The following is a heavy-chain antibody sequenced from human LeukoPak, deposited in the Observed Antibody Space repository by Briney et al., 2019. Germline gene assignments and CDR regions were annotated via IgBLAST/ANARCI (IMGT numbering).Heavy chain of an antibody. CDR2: IYTSGST. J-gene: IGHJ6*03. D-gene: IGHD6-19*01. V-gene: IGHV4-4*07. Sequence: PSETLSLTCTVSGGSISSYYWSWIRQPAGKGLEWIGRIYTSGSTNYNPSLKSRVTISVDTSKNQFSLKLSSVTAADTAVDYCARIALASGDYYYYYMDVWGKGTTVTISS. CDR1: GGSISSYY. CDR3: ARIALASGDYYYYYMDV.